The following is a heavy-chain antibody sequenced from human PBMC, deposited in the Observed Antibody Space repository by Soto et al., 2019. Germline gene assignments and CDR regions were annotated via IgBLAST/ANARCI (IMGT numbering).Heavy chain of an antibody. V-gene: IGHV3-30*18. CDR1: GFTFSSDG. CDR3: AKDLVRGYYYGARIVADHKSYYYYYGKEV. D-gene: IGHD3-10*01. Sequence: GGSLRLSCAASGFTFSSDGMYWVRQAPGKWLEWVAVISYDGSNKYYADSVKGRLTISRDNSKNTLYWQMNSLRAEDTGLNYCAKDLVRGYYYGARIVADHKSYYYYYGKEVWDQGTTGTV. J-gene: IGHJ6*02. CDR2: ISYDGSNK.